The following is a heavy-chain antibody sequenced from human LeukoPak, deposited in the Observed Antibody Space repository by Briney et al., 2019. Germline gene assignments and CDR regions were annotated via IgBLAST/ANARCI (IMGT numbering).Heavy chain of an antibody. D-gene: IGHD1-26*01. V-gene: IGHV3-30*02. CDR2: IRYDGSNK. CDR1: GFTFSSYG. J-gene: IGHJ4*02. Sequence: GGSLRLSCAASGFTFSSYGMHWVRQAPGKGLEWVAFIRYDGSNKYYADSVKGRFTISGDNSKNTLYLQMNSLRAEDTSVYYCARSPGILGTNYFDYWGQGTLVTVSS. CDR3: ARSPGILGTNYFDY.